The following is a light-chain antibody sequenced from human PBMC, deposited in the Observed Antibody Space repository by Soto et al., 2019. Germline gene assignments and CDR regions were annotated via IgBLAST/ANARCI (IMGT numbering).Light chain of an antibody. J-gene: IGLJ1*01. CDR3: CSYARPGTLYV. CDR2: EVS. V-gene: IGLV2-23*02. Sequence: QSALSQPASVSGSPGQSIAISCTGTSSDVGTYNLVSWYQQPPGKVPKLIIFEVSKRPSGVSDRFSGSKSGNTASLTISGLQGEDEADYYCCSYARPGTLYVFGTGTKVTVL. CDR1: SSDVGTYNL.